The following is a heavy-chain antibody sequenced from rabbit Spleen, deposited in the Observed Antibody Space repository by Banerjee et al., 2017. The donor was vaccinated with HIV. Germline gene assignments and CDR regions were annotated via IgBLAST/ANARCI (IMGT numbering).Heavy chain of an antibody. CDR2: IYTGGSGGI. J-gene: IGHJ6*01. CDR1: GFDLSDYYY. Sequence: QSLEESGGDLVKPGASLTLTCTASGFDLSDYYYIYWVRQAPGKGLEWIGCIYTGGSGGIYYASWTKGRFTISKTSSTTVTLQMTGLTDADTATYFCARGSVEDWYALNLWGPGTLVTVS. V-gene: IGHV1S40*01. CDR3: ARGSVEDWYALNL. D-gene: IGHD7-1*01.